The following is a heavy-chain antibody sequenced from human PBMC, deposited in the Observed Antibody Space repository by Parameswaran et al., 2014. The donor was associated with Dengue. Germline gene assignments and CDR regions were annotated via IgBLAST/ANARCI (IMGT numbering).Heavy chain of an antibody. CDR2: IYYSGST. D-gene: IGHD6-19*01. Sequence: RWIRQPPGKGLEWIGYIYYSGSTNYNPSLKSRVTISVDTSKNQFSLKLSSVTAADTAVYYCARAPSAAGHFDYWGQGTLVTVS. CDR3: ARAPSAAGHFDY. V-gene: IGHV4-59*01. J-gene: IGHJ4*02.